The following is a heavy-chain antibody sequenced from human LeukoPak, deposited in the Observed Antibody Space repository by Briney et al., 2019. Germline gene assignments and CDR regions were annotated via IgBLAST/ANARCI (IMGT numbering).Heavy chain of an antibody. V-gene: IGHV4-31*03. CDR3: ARSGAAWKPPTYFQD. D-gene: IGHD1-1*01. Sequence: SETLSLTCTVSGGSISSGGYYWSWIRQHPGEGLEWIGYIYYTGTTYYNPSLKSRLTISVDTSKNQFSLKLSPVTVADTAVYYCARSGAAWKPPTYFQDWGQGTLVTVSS. J-gene: IGHJ1*01. CDR2: IYYTGTT. CDR1: GGSISSGGYY.